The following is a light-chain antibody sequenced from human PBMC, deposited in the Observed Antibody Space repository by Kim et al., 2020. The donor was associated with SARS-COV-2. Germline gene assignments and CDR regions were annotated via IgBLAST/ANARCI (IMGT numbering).Light chain of an antibody. Sequence: SSELTRDPAVSVALGQTVRITCQGDSLRSYYASWYQQKPGQAPVLVIYGKNNRPSGIPDRFSGSSSGNTASLTITGAQAEDEADYYCNSRDSSGNHQVFGGGTQLTVL. CDR2: GKN. CDR1: SLRSYY. J-gene: IGLJ3*02. V-gene: IGLV3-19*01. CDR3: NSRDSSGNHQV.